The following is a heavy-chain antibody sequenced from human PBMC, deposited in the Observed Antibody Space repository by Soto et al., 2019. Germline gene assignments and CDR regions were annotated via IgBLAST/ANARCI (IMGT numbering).Heavy chain of an antibody. J-gene: IGHJ6*02. CDR3: ATIKHYYYGMDV. CDR1: GYTLTELS. Sequence: ASVKVSCKVSGYTLTELSMHWVRQAPGKGLEWMGGFDPEDGETIYAQKFQGRVTMTEDTSTDTAYMELSSLRSEDTAVYYCATIKHYYYGMDVWGQGTTVTVSS. V-gene: IGHV1-24*01. CDR2: FDPEDGET.